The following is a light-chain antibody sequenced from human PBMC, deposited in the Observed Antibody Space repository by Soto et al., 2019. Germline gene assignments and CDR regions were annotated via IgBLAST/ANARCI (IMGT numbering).Light chain of an antibody. Sequence: ETVLTQTPDTRSVSPACRSLRSLRASQSIGSTLAWYQQKPGQTPRLLIYGASNRATGIPDRFSGSGSGTAFALTLSRLEPEDFAVYYCQQYGRSGTFGQGTKVDIK. V-gene: IGKV3-20*01. CDR1: QSIGST. CDR2: GAS. J-gene: IGKJ1*01. CDR3: QQYGRSGT.